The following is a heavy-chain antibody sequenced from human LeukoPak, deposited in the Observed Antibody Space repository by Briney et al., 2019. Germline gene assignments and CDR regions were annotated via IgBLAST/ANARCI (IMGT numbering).Heavy chain of an antibody. V-gene: IGHV4-61*02. CDR2: IYISGNT. J-gene: IGHJ4*02. D-gene: IGHD1-26*01. CDR3: ARAGGVVGATTWNY. CDR1: GGSIISGNYY. Sequence: PSQTLSLTCTVSGGSIISGNYYWSWTRQPVGKGLEWIGRIYISGNTNYNPSLEGRVTISLDTSKNQFSLRLSSVTAADTAVYYCARAGGVVGATTWNYWGQGTLVTVSS.